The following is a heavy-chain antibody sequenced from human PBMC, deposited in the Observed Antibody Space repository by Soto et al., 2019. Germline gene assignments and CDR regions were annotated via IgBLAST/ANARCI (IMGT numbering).Heavy chain of an antibody. CDR2: ISGYTDNT. D-gene: IGHD2-15*01. CDR1: NYSFNSYG. CDR3: ARGAWLIVVATKPFDF. Sequence: QVQLVQSGTGVKKPGASVKIACQASNYSFNSYGINWLRQAPGQGLEWMGLISGYTDNTRYSQKFPGGISMTKDPSTSTASMAVRSLRSEDTAVYYCARGAWLIVVATKPFDFWCQGTLVTVS. J-gene: IGHJ4*02. V-gene: IGHV1-18*04.